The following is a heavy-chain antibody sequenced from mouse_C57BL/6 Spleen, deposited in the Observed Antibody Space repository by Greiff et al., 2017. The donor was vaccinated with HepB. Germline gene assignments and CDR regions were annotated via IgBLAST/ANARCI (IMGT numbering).Heavy chain of an antibody. CDR3: AREKLGPYFDY. J-gene: IGHJ2*01. CDR2: INPNNGGT. D-gene: IGHD4-1*01. V-gene: IGHV1-26*01. CDR1: GYTFTDYY. Sequence: VQLQQSGPELVKPGASVKISCKASGYTFTDYYMNWVKQSHGKSLEWIGDINPNNGGTSYNQKFKGKATLTVDKSSSTAYMELRSLTSEDSAVYYCAREKLGPYFDYWGQGTTLTVSS.